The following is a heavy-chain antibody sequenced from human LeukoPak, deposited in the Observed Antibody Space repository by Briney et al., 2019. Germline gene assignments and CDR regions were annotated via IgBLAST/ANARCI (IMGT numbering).Heavy chain of an antibody. CDR2: ISSNGGST. CDR3: AKDNLSNDNGGNHFDY. Sequence: GGSLRLSCAASGFTFSSYAMHWVRQAPGKGLEYVSAISSNGGSTYYANSVKGRFTFSRDNSKKTVNLQMNSLKGEDTAVYYCAKDNLSNDNGGNHFDYWGQGTLVTVSS. CDR1: GFTFSSYA. V-gene: IGHV3-64*01. J-gene: IGHJ4*02. D-gene: IGHD4-23*01.